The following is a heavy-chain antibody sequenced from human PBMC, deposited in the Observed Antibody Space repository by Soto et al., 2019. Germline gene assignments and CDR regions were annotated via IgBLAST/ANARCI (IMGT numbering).Heavy chain of an antibody. CDR1: GFTFSNYA. CDR3: ATAYYDSRGFQDR. Sequence: GGSLRLSCAASGFTFSNYAMNWVRQAPGKGLEWVSAISGSGSTYYADSVKGRFTISRDNSEKTLYLQMNSLRAEDTATYFCATAYYDSRGFQDRWGQGTLVTVSS. V-gene: IGHV3-23*01. J-gene: IGHJ5*02. CDR2: ISGSGST. D-gene: IGHD3-22*01.